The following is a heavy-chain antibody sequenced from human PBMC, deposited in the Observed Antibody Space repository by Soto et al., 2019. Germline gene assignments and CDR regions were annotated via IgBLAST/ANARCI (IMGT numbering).Heavy chain of an antibody. CDR1: GGSISSYY. D-gene: IGHD6-13*01. J-gene: IGHJ5*02. CDR2: IYYSGST. Sequence: SETLSLTCTVSGGSISSYYWSWIRQPPGKGLEWIGYIYYSGSTNYNPSLKSRITISVDTSKNQFSLKLSSVTAADTAVYYCARAAVAPGIAGAGRPSTNWFDPWGQGTLVTVAS. CDR3: ARAAVAPGIAGAGRPSTNWFDP. V-gene: IGHV4-59*01.